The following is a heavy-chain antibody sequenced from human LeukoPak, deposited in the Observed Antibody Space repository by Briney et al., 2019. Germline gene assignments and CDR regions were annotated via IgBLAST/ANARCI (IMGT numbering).Heavy chain of an antibody. CDR3: ATPSPRRGYSYGYADY. D-gene: IGHD5-18*01. Sequence: ASVKVSCKASGGTFSSYAISWVRQAPGQGLEWMGRIIPILGIANYAQKFQGRVTMTEDTSTDTAYMELSSLRSEDTAVYYCATPSPRRGYSYGYADYWGQGTLVTVSS. V-gene: IGHV1-69*04. CDR1: GGTFSSYA. CDR2: IIPILGIA. J-gene: IGHJ4*02.